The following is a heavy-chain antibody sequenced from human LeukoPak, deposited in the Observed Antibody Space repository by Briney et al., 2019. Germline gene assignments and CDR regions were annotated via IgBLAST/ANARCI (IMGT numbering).Heavy chain of an antibody. CDR2: IKQDGSEK. Sequence: GGALRLSCAASGFTFSRYWMGWVGQAPGRGVERVANIKQDGSEKKYVDSVKGRFTISRDNAKTSLYLQMNSLRAEDTAVYYCARDLVGARADYWGQGTLVTVSS. D-gene: IGHD1-26*01. CDR3: ARDLVGARADY. J-gene: IGHJ4*02. CDR1: GFTFSRYW. V-gene: IGHV3-7*01.